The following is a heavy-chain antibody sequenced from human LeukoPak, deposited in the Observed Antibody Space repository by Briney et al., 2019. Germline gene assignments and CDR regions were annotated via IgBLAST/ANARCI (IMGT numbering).Heavy chain of an antibody. CDR1: GFTFSSYA. CDR3: AREALTKANDY. CDR2: ISSNGGST. Sequence: TGGSLRLSCAASGFTFSSYAMHWVRQARGKGLEYVSAISSNGGSTYYANSVKGRFTISRDNSKNTLYLQMGSLRAEDMAVYYCAREALTKANDYWGQGTLVTVSS. D-gene: IGHD1-26*01. J-gene: IGHJ4*02. V-gene: IGHV3-64*01.